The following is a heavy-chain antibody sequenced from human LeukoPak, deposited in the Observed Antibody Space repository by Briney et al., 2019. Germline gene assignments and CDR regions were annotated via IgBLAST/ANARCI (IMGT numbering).Heavy chain of an antibody. D-gene: IGHD4-17*01. CDR2: INHSGST. CDR1: GGSFSGYY. V-gene: IGHV4-34*01. CDR3: VRDGDLGISVFDI. Sequence: PSETLSLTCAVYGGSFSGYYWSWIRQPPGKGLEWIGEINHSGSTNYNPSLKSRVTISVDTSKNQFSLQLNSVTPEDTAVYYCVRDGDLGISVFDIWGQGTMVTVSS. J-gene: IGHJ3*02.